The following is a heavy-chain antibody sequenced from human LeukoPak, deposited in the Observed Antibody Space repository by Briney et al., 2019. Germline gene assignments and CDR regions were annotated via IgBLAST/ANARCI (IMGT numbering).Heavy chain of an antibody. CDR2: IYYSGST. V-gene: IGHV4-59*12. CDR3: ARDPAMVEYNWFDP. CDR1: GGSISSYY. D-gene: IGHD5-18*01. Sequence: SETLSLTCTVSGGSISSYYWSWIRQPPGKGLEWIGYIYYSGSTNYNPSLKSRVTISVDTSKNQFSLKLSSVTAADTAVYYCARDPAMVEYNWFDPWGQGTLVTVSS. J-gene: IGHJ5*02.